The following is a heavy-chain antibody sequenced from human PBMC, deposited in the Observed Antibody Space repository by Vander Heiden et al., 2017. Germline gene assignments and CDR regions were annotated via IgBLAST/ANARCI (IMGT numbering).Heavy chain of an antibody. D-gene: IGHD4-17*01. CDR1: GGTFSSYA. CDR3: ARDGYGGYESSVGQEYFKH. J-gene: IGHJ1*01. CDR2: IIPIFGTA. Sequence: QVQLVQSGAEVKKPGSSVKVSCKASGGTFSSYAISWVRQAPGQGLEWMGGIIPIFGTANYAQKFQGRVTITADESTSTAYMVLSSLRSEDTAVYYCARDGYGGYESSVGQEYFKHWGQGTLVTVSS. V-gene: IGHV1-69*01.